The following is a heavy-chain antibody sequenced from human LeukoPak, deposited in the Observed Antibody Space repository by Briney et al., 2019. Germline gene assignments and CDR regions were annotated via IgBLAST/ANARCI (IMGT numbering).Heavy chain of an antibody. V-gene: IGHV1-69*13. CDR2: IIPIFGTA. CDR1: GGTFSSYA. D-gene: IGHD2-2*01. J-gene: IGHJ5*02. CDR3: AREGCSSTSCYGGWFDP. Sequence: ASVTVSCKASGGTFSSYAISWVRQAPGQGLEWMGGIIPIFGTANYAQKFQGRVTITADESTSTAYMELSSLRSEDTAVYYCAREGCSSTSCYGGWFDPWGQGTLVTVSS.